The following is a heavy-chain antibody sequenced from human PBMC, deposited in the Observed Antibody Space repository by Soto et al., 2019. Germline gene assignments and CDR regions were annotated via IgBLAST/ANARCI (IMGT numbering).Heavy chain of an antibody. CDR1: AYTFTHYS. V-gene: IGHV1-3*01. CDR3: ARRGSREETDMGNDAFDI. Sequence: QVQLVQSGAEVKKPGASVKVSCKASAYTFTHYSMHWVRQAPGQRLEWMGSINAGNGNTKYSQKFQGRVTMTSDTSASTAYMELSSLRSEDTAVYYCARRGSREETDMGNDAFDIWGQGTMVTVSS. CDR2: INAGNGNT. D-gene: IGHD3-10*01. J-gene: IGHJ3*02.